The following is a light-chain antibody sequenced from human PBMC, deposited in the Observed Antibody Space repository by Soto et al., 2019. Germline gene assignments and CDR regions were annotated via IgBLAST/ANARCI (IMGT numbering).Light chain of an antibody. CDR2: DAS. CDR1: QSVSSY. CDR3: QQRSNWPST. J-gene: IGKJ4*01. V-gene: IGKV3-11*01. Sequence: EIVLTQSPATLSLSPGDRATLSCRARQSVSSYLAWYQQKPGQAPRLLIYDASNRATGIPARFSGSGSGTDFTLTITSLEPEDFAFYYCQQRSNWPSTFGGGTKVEIK.